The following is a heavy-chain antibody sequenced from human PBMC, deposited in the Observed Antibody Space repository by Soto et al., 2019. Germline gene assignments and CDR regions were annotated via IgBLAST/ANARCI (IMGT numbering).Heavy chain of an antibody. D-gene: IGHD1-1*01. V-gene: IGHV3-20*04. Sequence: EEQLVESGGDAIRPGGSLRLSCAASGFKFDDYGMNWVRQGPGKGLEWVSGINWNGKSTKYADSVKGRYITSRDNVKNTLYLQLNSLGAEDTGLYFWARSVELGFDYYYYGMDVWGQGTTVTVSS. J-gene: IGHJ6*02. CDR3: ARSVELGFDYYYYGMDV. CDR2: INWNGKST. CDR1: GFKFDDYG.